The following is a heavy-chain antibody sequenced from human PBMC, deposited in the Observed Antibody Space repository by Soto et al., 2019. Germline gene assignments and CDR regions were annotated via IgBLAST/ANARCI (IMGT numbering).Heavy chain of an antibody. J-gene: IGHJ4*02. CDR3: ARPPLRWAPAGQGGFDY. CDR2: INHIGST. V-gene: IGHV4-34*01. D-gene: IGHD6-13*01. CDR1: GGSFTGYH. Sequence: QVQLHQWGAGMLKPSQTLSLTCGVYGGSFTGYHWSWIRQVPGKGLEWIGEINHIGSTTYNPSLSGRATISADTSKNRFSLSLDSVTAADTAVYYCARPPLRWAPAGQGGFDYWGQGTLVTVSS.